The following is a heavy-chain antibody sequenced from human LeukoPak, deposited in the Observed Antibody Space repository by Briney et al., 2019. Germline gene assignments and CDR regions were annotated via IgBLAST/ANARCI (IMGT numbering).Heavy chain of an antibody. CDR1: GYTFTSYG. CDR3: ARDLPSTQYYYDSSGPWTDY. CDR2: ISAYNGNT. J-gene: IGHJ4*02. D-gene: IGHD3-22*01. Sequence: GASVKVSCKASGYTFTSYGISWVRQAPGQGLEWMGWISAYNGNTNDAQKLQGRVTMTTDTSTSTAYMELRSLRSDDTAVYYCARDLPSTQYYYDSSGPWTDYWGQGTLVTVSS. V-gene: IGHV1-18*01.